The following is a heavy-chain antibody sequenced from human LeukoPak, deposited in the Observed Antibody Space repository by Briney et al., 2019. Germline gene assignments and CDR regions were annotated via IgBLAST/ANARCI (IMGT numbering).Heavy chain of an antibody. CDR2: ISYDGSNK. CDR3: AKGGDIVVVVAATSNPMDV. J-gene: IGHJ6*03. Sequence: GGSLRLSCAASGFTFSSYGMHWVRQAPGKGLEWVAVISYDGSNKYYADSVKGRFTISRDNSKNTLYLQMNSLRAEDTAVYYCAKGGDIVVVVAATSNPMDVWGKGTTVTVSS. D-gene: IGHD2-15*01. V-gene: IGHV3-30*18. CDR1: GFTFSSYG.